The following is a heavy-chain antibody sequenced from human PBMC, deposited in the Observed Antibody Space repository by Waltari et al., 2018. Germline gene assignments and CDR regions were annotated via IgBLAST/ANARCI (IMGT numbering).Heavy chain of an antibody. V-gene: IGHV1-69*14. D-gene: IGHD6-13*01. CDR2: IIPILGTA. J-gene: IGHJ6*03. Sequence: QVQLVQSGAEVKKPGSSVKVSCKASGGTFSRSAIIWVRQAPAQGLEWMGGIIPILGTANYAQKFQGRVTITADKSTSTAYMELSSLRSEDTAVYYCASGGTAAGNYYYYYMDVWGKGTTVTVSS. CDR3: ASGGTAAGNYYYYYMDV. CDR1: GGTFSRSA.